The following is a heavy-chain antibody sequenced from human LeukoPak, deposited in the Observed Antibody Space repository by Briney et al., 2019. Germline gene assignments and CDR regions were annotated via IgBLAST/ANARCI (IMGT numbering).Heavy chain of an antibody. Sequence: SETLSLTCAVYGGSFSGYYWSWIRQPPGKGLEWIGEINHSGSTNNNPSLKSRVTISVDTSKNQFSLKLSSVTAADTAVYYCARSRPIAAAVPFWYYYYGMDVWGQGTTVTVSS. CDR1: GGSFSGYY. D-gene: IGHD6-13*01. V-gene: IGHV4-34*01. CDR2: INHSGST. J-gene: IGHJ6*02. CDR3: ARSRPIAAAVPFWYYYYGMDV.